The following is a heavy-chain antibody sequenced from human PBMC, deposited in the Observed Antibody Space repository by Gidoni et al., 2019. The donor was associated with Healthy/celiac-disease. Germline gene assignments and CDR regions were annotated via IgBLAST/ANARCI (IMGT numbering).Heavy chain of an antibody. V-gene: IGHV3-23*01. Sequence: EVQLLESGGGLVQPGGSLRLSWAASGFTFSSYAMSWVRQAPGKGLEWVSAIMGSVGSTYCADSVKGRFTISSDNSKNTLYLQMNSLRAEDTAVYYCAKVGMATTPGGYYWGQGTLVTVSS. CDR3: AKVGMATTPGGYY. CDR2: IMGSVGST. J-gene: IGHJ4*02. CDR1: GFTFSSYA. D-gene: IGHD5-12*01.